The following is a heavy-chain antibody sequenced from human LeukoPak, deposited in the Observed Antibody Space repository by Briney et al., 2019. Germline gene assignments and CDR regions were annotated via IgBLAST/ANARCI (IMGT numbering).Heavy chain of an antibody. Sequence: GASVKVSCKASGYTFTSYGIRWVRQAPGQGLEWMGWISAYNGNTNYAQKLQGRVTMTTDTSTSTAYMELRSLRSDDTAVYYCLYDSSGYHPVWGQGTLVTVSS. D-gene: IGHD3-22*01. CDR3: LYDSSGYHPV. CDR2: ISAYNGNT. CDR1: GYTFTSYG. J-gene: IGHJ4*02. V-gene: IGHV1-18*01.